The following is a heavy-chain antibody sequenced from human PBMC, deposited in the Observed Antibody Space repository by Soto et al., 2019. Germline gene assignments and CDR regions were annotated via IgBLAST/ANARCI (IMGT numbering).Heavy chain of an antibody. CDR3: AKVPTGAMGPDFQVFDI. D-gene: IGHD1-26*01. V-gene: IGHV3-23*01. CDR2: ISYSGGST. CDR1: GFTFSRYA. J-gene: IGHJ3*02. Sequence: GGSLRLSCTASGFTFSRYAMSWVRQAPGKGLEWVSGISYSGGSTYYADSVKDRFTVSRDNSKNTLSLQMSSLRADDTAAYYCAKVPTGAMGPDFQVFDICGQGTMVTVS.